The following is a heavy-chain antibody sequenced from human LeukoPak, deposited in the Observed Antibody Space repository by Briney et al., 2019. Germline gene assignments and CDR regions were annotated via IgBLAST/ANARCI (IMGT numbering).Heavy chain of an antibody. Sequence: GASVKVSCKASGYTFTSYGISWVRQAPGQGLEWMGWISAYNGNTNYAQKLQGRVTMTTDTSTSTAYMELRSLRSDDTAVYYCARVTMVRGVINYYYGMDVWGQGTTVTVSS. J-gene: IGHJ6*02. CDR2: ISAYNGNT. CDR3: ARVTMVRGVINYYYGMDV. D-gene: IGHD3-10*01. CDR1: GYTFTSYG. V-gene: IGHV1-18*01.